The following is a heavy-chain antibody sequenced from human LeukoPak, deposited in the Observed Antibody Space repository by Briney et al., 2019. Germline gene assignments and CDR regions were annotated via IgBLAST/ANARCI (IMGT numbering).Heavy chain of an antibody. CDR2: IRGSGSYT. J-gene: IGHJ3*01. CDR1: GFTFSDYY. CDR3: ASFGGDGYNFPYAFDV. V-gene: IGHV3-11*03. D-gene: IGHD5-24*01. Sequence: PGGSLRLSCAASGFTFSDYYMTWIRQAPGKGLEWVSYIRGSGSYTNYADSVKGRFTISRDNAKKSMYLQMNSLTAEDTAVYYCASFGGDGYNFPYAFDVWGQGTMVTVSS.